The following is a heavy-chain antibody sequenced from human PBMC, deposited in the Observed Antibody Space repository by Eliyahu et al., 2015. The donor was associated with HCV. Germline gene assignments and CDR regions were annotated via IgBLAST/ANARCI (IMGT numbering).Heavy chain of an antibody. V-gene: IGHV4-61*02. Sequence: QVQLQESGPGLVKPSQTLSLTCTVSGGSISSGSYYWRLDPAARREGPGVRLGVSIPVGAPTHPSLKSRVTISVDTSKNQFSLKLSSVTAADTAVYYCARDQLYYYGESNAFDIWGQGTMVTVSS. CDR1: GGSISSGSYY. CDR3: ARDQLYYYGESNAFDI. D-gene: IGHD3-10*01. CDR2: SIPVGAP. J-gene: IGHJ3*02.